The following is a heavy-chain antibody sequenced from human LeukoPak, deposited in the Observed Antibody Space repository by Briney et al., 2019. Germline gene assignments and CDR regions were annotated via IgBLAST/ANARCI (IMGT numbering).Heavy chain of an antibody. D-gene: IGHD1-1*01. CDR2: IRYDGNKE. CDR1: GYPFDRYA. CDR3: ARDVNLKQLAD. Sequence: GGSLRLSCVASGYPFDRYAMHWVRQAPGKGLEWVAFIRYDGNKEDYADSVKGRFTVSRDNSKNTMYLQMNSLRPEDTAMYYCARDVNLKQLADWGQGTLVTVSS. V-gene: IGHV3-30*02. J-gene: IGHJ4*02.